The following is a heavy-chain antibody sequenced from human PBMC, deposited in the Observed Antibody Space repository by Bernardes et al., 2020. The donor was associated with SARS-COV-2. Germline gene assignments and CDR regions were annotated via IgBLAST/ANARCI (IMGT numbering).Heavy chain of an antibody. D-gene: IGHD6-19*01. J-gene: IGHJ6*02. Sequence: GGSLRLSCAASGFTFDDYAMHWVRQAPGKGLEWVSGISWNSGSIGYADSVKGRFTISRDNAKNSLYLQMNSLRAEDTALYYCAKVILAEAVGRDGWGQGTT. CDR1: GFTFDDYA. CDR3: AKVILAEAVGRDG. CDR2: ISWNSGSI. V-gene: IGHV3-9*01.